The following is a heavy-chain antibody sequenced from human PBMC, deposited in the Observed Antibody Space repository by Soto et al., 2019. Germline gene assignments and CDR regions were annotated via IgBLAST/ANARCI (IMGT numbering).Heavy chain of an antibody. Sequence: SETLSLTCTVSGGSISSYYRSWIRQPPGKGLEWIGYIYYSGSTNYNPSLKSRVTISVDTSKNQFSLKLSSVTAADTAVYYCARVSGYSYGYLFDYWVQGTLVTVS. CDR2: IYYSGST. V-gene: IGHV4-59*01. J-gene: IGHJ4*02. CDR1: GGSISSYY. D-gene: IGHD5-18*01. CDR3: ARVSGYSYGYLFDY.